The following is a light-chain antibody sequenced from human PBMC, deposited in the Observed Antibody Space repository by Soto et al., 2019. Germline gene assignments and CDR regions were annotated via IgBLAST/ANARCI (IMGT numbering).Light chain of an antibody. CDR3: QQYGSSPRT. V-gene: IGKV3-20*01. Sequence: EIVLTQSPGTLSLSPGDTAALSCRASQSVISSYLAWYQQRPGQAPRLLIYGATRRAAGIPDRFSGSGSGTDFTLTISRLEPEDVAMYYCQQYGSSPRTFGPGTKVEIK. J-gene: IGKJ1*01. CDR2: GAT. CDR1: QSVISSY.